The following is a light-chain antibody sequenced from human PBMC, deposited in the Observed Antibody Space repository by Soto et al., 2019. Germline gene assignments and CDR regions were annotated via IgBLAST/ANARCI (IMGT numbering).Light chain of an antibody. Sequence: DIQMSESPSSLSASVGDRVTITCRASESIANYLNWYQQNPGKAPNLLIYAASTLQTGVPSRFSGSGSGTDFTLTISSLQTEDFATYFCQQSYISPYTFGQGTKLDI. CDR3: QQSYISPYT. J-gene: IGKJ2*01. V-gene: IGKV1-39*01. CDR2: AAS. CDR1: ESIANY.